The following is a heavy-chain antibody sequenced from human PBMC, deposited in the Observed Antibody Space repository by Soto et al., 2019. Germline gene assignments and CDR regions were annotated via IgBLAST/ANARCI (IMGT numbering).Heavy chain of an antibody. V-gene: IGHV1-69*02. D-gene: IGHD3-10*01. Sequence: QVQLVQSGAEVKKPGSSVKVSCKASGDTFSFYTLNWIRQAPGQGFEWVGRVNPILAMSSSAHKFQGRVSIFADKSTRTAYMELRSRRSDDTAVYYCATTYGSGSSPFDYRGQGTLVTVSS. CDR3: ATTYGSGSSPFDY. CDR2: VNPILAMS. J-gene: IGHJ4*02. CDR1: GDTFSFYT.